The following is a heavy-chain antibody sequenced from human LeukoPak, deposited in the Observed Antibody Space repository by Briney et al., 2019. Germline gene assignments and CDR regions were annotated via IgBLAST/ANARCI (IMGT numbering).Heavy chain of an antibody. CDR1: GFTFSNAW. D-gene: IGHD3-22*01. V-gene: IGHV3-7*03. CDR2: IKQDGSEK. CDR3: ARDDSSLYNWFDP. J-gene: IGHJ5*02. Sequence: GGSLRLSCAASGFTFSNAWMNWVRQAPGKGLEWVANIKQDGSEKYYVDSVKGRFTISRDNAKNSLYLQMNSLRAEDTAVYYCARDDSSLYNWFDPWGQGTLVTVSS.